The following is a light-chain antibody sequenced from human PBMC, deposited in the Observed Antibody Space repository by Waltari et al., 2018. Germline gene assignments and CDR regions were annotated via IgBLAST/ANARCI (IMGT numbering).Light chain of an antibody. Sequence: EIVLTQFPATLSLSPGEGATLSCRASQSVGRFLAWYQQKPGQAPRLLIYDASNRATGIPARFSASGSGTDFTLTLSSLEPEDFAVYYCQHRSSWPYSFGQGTKLEIK. J-gene: IGKJ2*03. V-gene: IGKV3-11*01. CDR1: QSVGRF. CDR2: DAS. CDR3: QHRSSWPYS.